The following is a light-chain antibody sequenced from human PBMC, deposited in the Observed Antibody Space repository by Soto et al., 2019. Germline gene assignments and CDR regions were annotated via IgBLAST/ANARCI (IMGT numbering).Light chain of an antibody. CDR2: AAS. CDR3: QQLNAYPLT. Sequence: DIQLTQSPSLLSASVGDRVTITFRASQAISTYLAWYQQASGKAPKLLISAASTLQRGVPSRFSGSGSGTQFTLTISSLQPEDFATYYCQQLNAYPLTFGGGTKVDI. J-gene: IGKJ4*01. V-gene: IGKV1-9*01. CDR1: QAISTY.